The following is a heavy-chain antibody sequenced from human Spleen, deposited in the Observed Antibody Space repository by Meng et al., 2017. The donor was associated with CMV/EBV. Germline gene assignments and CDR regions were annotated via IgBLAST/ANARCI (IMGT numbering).Heavy chain of an antibody. CDR3: ARSGSSGWIDY. J-gene: IGHJ4*02. V-gene: IGHV6-1*01. CDR1: GDSVSSNSAA. Sequence: VQLQPSGTGLAKPPQTLSLPWALSGDSVSSNSAAWNWIRQSPSRGLEWLGRTYYRSKWYNGYAVSVKCRITINPDTSKNQFSLQLNSVTPEDTAMYYCARSGSSGWIDYWGQGTLVTVSS. D-gene: IGHD6-19*01. CDR2: TYYRSKWYN.